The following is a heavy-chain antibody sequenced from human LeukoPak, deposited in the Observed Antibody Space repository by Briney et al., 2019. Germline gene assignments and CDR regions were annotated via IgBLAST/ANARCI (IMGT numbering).Heavy chain of an antibody. D-gene: IGHD4-17*01. CDR2: IYSGGNT. J-gene: IGHJ4*02. Sequence: GGSLRLSCAASGFTVSSTYMSWVRQAPGKGLEWVSVIYSGGNTYYADSVKGRFTISRDNSKNTLYLQMNSLRAEDTAVYYCARDTVFDYWGQGTLVTVSS. CDR3: ARDTVFDY. V-gene: IGHV3-66*01. CDR1: GFTVSSTY.